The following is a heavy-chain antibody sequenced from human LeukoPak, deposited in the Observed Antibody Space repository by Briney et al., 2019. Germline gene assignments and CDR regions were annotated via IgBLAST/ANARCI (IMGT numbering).Heavy chain of an antibody. CDR2: MNPNSGNT. CDR1: GYTFTSYD. V-gene: IGHV1-8*02. Sequence: ASVKVSCKASGYTFTSYDINWVRQATGQGLEWMGWMNPNSGNTGYAQKFQGRVTMTRSTSISTAYMELSSLRSEDTAVYYCARGPEGYYYYYYMDVWGKGTTVTVSS. J-gene: IGHJ6*03. CDR3: ARGPEGYYYYYYMDV.